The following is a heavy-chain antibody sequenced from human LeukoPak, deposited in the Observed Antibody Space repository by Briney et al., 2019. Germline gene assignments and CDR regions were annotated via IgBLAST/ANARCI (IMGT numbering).Heavy chain of an antibody. CDR1: GFTFSSYG. V-gene: IGHV3-30*02. CDR2: IWYDGSNK. J-gene: IGHJ4*02. CDR3: AKDHLAAAGFDY. Sequence: GGSLRLSCAASGFTFSSYGMHWVRQAPGKGLEWVAVIWYDGSNKYYADSVKGRFTISRDNSKNTLYLQMNSLRAEDTAVYYCAKDHLAAAGFDYWGQGTLVTVSS. D-gene: IGHD6-13*01.